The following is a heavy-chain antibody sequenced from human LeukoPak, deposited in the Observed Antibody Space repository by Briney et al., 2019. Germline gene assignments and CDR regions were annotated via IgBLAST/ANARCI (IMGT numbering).Heavy chain of an antibody. CDR1: GFNFGTCA. CDR2: ISGSGSNT. V-gene: IGHV3-23*01. J-gene: IGHJ4*02. D-gene: IGHD5-24*01. Sequence: GGSLRLSCAASGFNFGTCAMNWVRQAPGKGLDWVSTISGSGSNTYYADSVKGRFTISRDNSRNTLYLQMNSLGAEDTALYYCVKDRNGYNRTGDFWGQGTPGTVSS. CDR3: VKDRNGYNRTGDF.